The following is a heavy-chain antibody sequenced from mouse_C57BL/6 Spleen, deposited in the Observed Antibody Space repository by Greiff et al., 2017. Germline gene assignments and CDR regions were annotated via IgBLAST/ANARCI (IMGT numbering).Heavy chain of an antibody. CDR2: IDPSDSYT. CDR1: GDTFTSYG. J-gene: IGHJ2*01. CDR3: ARTSNCEFHY. V-gene: IGHV1-69*01. Sequence: QVQLQQPGAELVMPGASVKLSCKASGDTFTSYGLHWVKQRPGQGLEWIGEIDPSDSYTNYNQNFKGKSSLTVDQSSSTAYMQLSSLTSEDSAVYYCARTSNCEFHYWLQGTTLTVSS. D-gene: IGHD4-1*01.